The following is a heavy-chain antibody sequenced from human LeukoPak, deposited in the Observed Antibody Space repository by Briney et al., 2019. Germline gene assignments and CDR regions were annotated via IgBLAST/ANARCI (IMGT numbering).Heavy chain of an antibody. CDR3: ARVGWELLAAAFDI. CDR1: GGSINSTSYY. Sequence: SETLSLTCTVSGGSINSTSYYWGWIRQPPGKGLEWIGYIYYSGSTNYNPSLKSRVTISVDTSKNQFSLKLSSVTAADTAVYYCARVGWELLAAAFDIWGQGTMVTVSS. D-gene: IGHD1-26*01. J-gene: IGHJ3*02. CDR2: IYYSGST. V-gene: IGHV4-61*05.